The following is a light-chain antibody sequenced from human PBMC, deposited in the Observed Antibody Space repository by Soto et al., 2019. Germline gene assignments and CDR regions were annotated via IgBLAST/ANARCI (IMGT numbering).Light chain of an antibody. CDR2: LNSDGSH. CDR1: SGHSSYA. CDR3: QTWGTGIWV. V-gene: IGLV4-69*01. J-gene: IGLJ3*02. Sequence: QSVLTQSPSASASLGASVKLTCTLSSGHSSYAIAWHQQQPEKGPRYLMKLNSDGSHSKGDGIPDRFSASSSGAERYLTISSLQSEDEADYYCQTWGTGIWVFGGGTKLTVL.